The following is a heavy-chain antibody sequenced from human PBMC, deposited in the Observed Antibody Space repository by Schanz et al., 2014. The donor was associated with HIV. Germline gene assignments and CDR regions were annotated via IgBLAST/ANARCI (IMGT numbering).Heavy chain of an antibody. CDR2: SSHDGSVK. CDR3: ARRDYGDYYYYYGMDV. CDR1: GFIFSNYG. J-gene: IGHJ6*02. Sequence: QVHLVESGGGVVQPGRSLRLSCVGSGFIFSNYGIHWVRQAPGKGLEWVAVSSHDGSVKFYGDSVKGRFTISRDNSKNTLYLQMNSLRAEDTAVYYCARRDYGDYYYYYGMDVWGQGTTVTVSS. V-gene: IGHV3-30*03. D-gene: IGHD4-17*01.